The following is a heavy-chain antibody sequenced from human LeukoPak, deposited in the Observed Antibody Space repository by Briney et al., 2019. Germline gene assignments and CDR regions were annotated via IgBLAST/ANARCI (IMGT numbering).Heavy chain of an antibody. D-gene: IGHD6-13*01. CDR2: INWDGGAT. Sequence: GGSLRLFCTDSGNSFDDYGMSWVRQVPRKGLEWVSGINWDGGATAYADSVKGRFTISRDHAKNSVFLQMNSLRAEDTALYFCARDLSSSWYSLGYWGQGILVTVSS. V-gene: IGHV3-20*04. J-gene: IGHJ4*02. CDR1: GNSFDDYG. CDR3: ARDLSSSWYSLGY.